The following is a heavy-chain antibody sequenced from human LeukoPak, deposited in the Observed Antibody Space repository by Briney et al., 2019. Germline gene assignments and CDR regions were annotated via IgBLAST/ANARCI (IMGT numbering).Heavy chain of an antibody. CDR3: AKDLGYGGNPPVYFDY. J-gene: IGHJ4*02. Sequence: ETLSLTCTVSRDSINSIYCWGWIRQPPGKGLEWVSAITDSGVSTYYADSVKGRFAVSRDNSKNTLYLQMNSLRAEDTAVYYCAKDLGYGGNPPVYFDYWGQGTLVTVSS. D-gene: IGHD4-23*01. V-gene: IGHV3-23*01. CDR1: RDSINSIYC. CDR2: ITDSGVST.